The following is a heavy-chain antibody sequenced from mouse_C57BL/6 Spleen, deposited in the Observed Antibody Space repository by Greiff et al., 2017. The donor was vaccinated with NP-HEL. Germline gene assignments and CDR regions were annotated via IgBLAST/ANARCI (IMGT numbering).Heavy chain of an antibody. CDR3: ARGTGTIGAMDY. V-gene: IGHV1-50*01. CDR2: IDPSDSYT. CDR1: GYTFTSYW. D-gene: IGHD4-1*01. J-gene: IGHJ4*01. Sequence: QVQLQQPGAELVKPGASVKLSCKASGYTFTSYWMQWVKQRPGQGLEWIGEIDPSDSYTNYNQKFKGKATLTVDTSSSTAYMQLSSLTSEDSAVYHCARGTGTIGAMDYWGQGTSVTVSS.